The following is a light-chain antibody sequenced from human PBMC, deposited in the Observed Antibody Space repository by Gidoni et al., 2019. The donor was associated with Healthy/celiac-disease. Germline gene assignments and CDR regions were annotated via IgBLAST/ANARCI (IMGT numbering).Light chain of an antibody. CDR1: SSDVGGYNY. CDR3: SSYTSSSTPVS. Sequence: QSALTQPASVSGSPGQSTTISCTGTSSDVGGYNYVSWYQQHPGKAPKLMIYEVSNRPSGVPDRFSGSKSGNTASLTISGLQAEDEADYYCSSYTSSSTPVSFGGGTKLTVL. CDR2: EVS. V-gene: IGLV2-14*01. J-gene: IGLJ2*01.